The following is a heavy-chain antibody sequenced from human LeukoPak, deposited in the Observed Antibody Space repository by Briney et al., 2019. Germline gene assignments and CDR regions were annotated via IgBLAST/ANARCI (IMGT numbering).Heavy chain of an antibody. V-gene: IGHV4-30-4*08. CDR1: GVSMSSGAFY. J-gene: IGHJ3*02. CDR3: ARAFPFDDYRYPIAFDI. Sequence: SRTVSLTCTVSGVSMSSGAFYWSWTRQHPGEGVEWIGYNYYSGSTNDNPSRKSRVTISEGRSNNQFSLKLPSVTAADTAVYYCARAFPFDDYRYPIAFDIWGQGTMVTVSS. CDR2: NYYSGST. D-gene: IGHD4-11*01.